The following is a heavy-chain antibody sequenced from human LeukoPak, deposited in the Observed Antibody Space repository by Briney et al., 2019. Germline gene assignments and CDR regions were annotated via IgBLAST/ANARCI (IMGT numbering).Heavy chain of an antibody. Sequence: PSETLSLTCTVSGDSVGNGNYYWSWLRQPPGKALEWIGYIYYTGKTYYNPSLEGRVTILVDASRNHFSVRLSSVTAADTAVYYCARSQNYYCSGDYWSQGTLVTVSS. V-gene: IGHV4-61*03. CDR1: GDSVGNGNYY. D-gene: IGHD3-10*01. CDR2: IYYTGKT. J-gene: IGHJ4*02. CDR3: ARSQNYYCSGDY.